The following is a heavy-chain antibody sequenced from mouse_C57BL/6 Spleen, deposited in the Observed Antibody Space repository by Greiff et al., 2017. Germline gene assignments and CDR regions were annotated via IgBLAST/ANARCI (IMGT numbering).Heavy chain of an antibody. CDR1: GYTFTSYW. CDR3: ASPGSSPDYYAMDY. V-gene: IGHV1-69*01. J-gene: IGHJ4*01. Sequence: QVQLQQPGAELVMPGASVKLSCKASGYTFTSYWMHWVKQRPGQGLEWIGEIDPSDSYTNYNQKFKGKSTLTVDKSSSTAYMQLSSLTSEDSAVYYCASPGSSPDYYAMDYWGQGTSVTVSS. D-gene: IGHD1-1*01. CDR2: IDPSDSYT.